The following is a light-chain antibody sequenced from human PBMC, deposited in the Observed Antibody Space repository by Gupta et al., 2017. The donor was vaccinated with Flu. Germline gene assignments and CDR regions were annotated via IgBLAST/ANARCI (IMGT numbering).Light chain of an antibody. CDR2: GAS. CDR3: QQYGISGYT. CDR1: QRVNNNL. J-gene: IGKJ2*01. V-gene: IGKV3-20*01. Sequence: EIVLTQSPGTLSFSPGERATLSCRASQRVNNNLLTWYQQKPGQAPRLLIYGASSRATGIPDRFSGRGSGTDFTLTIRRLEPEDFAVYYCQQYGISGYTFGQGTKLEIK.